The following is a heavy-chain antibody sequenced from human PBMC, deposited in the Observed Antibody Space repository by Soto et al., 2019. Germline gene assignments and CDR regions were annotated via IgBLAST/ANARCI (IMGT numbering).Heavy chain of an antibody. J-gene: IGHJ4*02. V-gene: IGHV3-30*02. CDR2: MSYDGSDT. CDR3: KIVRVADTALDH. Sequence: GGSLRLSCVGSGFILSNNGMHWVRQTPGKGLEWVAFMSYDGSDTFYADSVKGRFTISRDNSKNTLFLHMSNLRAEDTAMYYCKIVRVADTALDHWGQGTLVTVSS. D-gene: IGHD2-8*02. CDR1: GFILSNNG.